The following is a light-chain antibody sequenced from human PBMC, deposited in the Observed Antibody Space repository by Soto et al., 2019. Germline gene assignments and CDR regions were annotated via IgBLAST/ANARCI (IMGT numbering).Light chain of an antibody. V-gene: IGKV3-15*01. CDR1: QSVSSN. Sequence: EIVMTQSPATLSVSPGERATLSCRASQSVSSNLAWYQQKPGQAPRLLIYGASTRATGIPARFSGSGSGTEFTLTIRRLQSEDFAVYYCQQYNNWWTFGQGTKVEIK. J-gene: IGKJ1*01. CDR3: QQYNNWWT. CDR2: GAS.